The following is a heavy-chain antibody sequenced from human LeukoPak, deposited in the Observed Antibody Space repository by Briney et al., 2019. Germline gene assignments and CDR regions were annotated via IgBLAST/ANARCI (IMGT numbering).Heavy chain of an antibody. CDR1: GFTFDYYT. CDR3: AKDIGFGSGSYQDYYGMGV. J-gene: IGHJ6*02. CDR2: ISWDGGST. D-gene: IGHD3-10*01. Sequence: TGGSLRLSCAASGFTFDYYTMHWVRQAPGKGLEWVSLISWDGGSTYYADSVKGRFTISRDNSKNSLYLQMNSLRTEDTALYYCAKDIGFGSGSYQDYYGMGVWGQGTTVTVSS. V-gene: IGHV3-43*01.